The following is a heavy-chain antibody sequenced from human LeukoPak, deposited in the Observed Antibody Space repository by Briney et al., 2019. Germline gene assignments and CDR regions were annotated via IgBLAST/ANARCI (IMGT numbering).Heavy chain of an antibody. CDR3: AEKLGPFDV. Sequence: PGGSLRLSCAASGFTFNDVAIACGRQDPGKRLEWVSSIGDAGTYYADSVKGRFTISRDNSKNMLYLQLNSLRAGDTAMYYCAEKLGPFDVRGQGTMVTVSS. D-gene: IGHD3-16*01. J-gene: IGHJ3*01. CDR1: GFTFNDVA. CDR2: IGDAGT. V-gene: IGHV3-23*03.